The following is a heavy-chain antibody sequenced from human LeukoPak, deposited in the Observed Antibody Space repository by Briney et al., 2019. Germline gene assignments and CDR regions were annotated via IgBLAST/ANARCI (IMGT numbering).Heavy chain of an antibody. Sequence: SETLSLTCTVSGGSIRSGGYYWSWIRQHPGKGLEWIGYIYYSGSTYYNPSLKSRVTISVDTSKNQFSLKLTSVTAADTAVYYCADTLVRGFYLDYWGQGTLVTVSS. J-gene: IGHJ4*02. V-gene: IGHV4-31*03. CDR3: ADTLVRGFYLDY. D-gene: IGHD3-10*01. CDR2: IYYSGST. CDR1: GGSIRSGGYY.